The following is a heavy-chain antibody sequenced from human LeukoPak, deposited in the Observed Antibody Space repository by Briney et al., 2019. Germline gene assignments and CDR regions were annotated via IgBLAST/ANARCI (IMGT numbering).Heavy chain of an antibody. D-gene: IGHD3-16*01. CDR2: IYTSGST. J-gene: IGHJ4*02. CDR1: GGSISSGSYY. V-gene: IGHV4-61*02. Sequence: SQTLSLTCTVSGGSISSGSYYWSWIRQPAGKGLEWIGRIYTSGSTNYNPSLKSRVTISVDTSKNQFSLKLSSVTAADTAVYYCARHIRSGGFDYWGQGTLVTVSS. CDR3: ARHIRSGGFDY.